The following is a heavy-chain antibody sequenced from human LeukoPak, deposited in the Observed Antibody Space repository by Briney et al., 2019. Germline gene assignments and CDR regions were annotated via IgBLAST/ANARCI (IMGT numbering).Heavy chain of an antibody. V-gene: IGHV3-7*03. Sequence: PGGSLRLSCAASGFIFSNYWMAWVRQGPGEGPEWVANINQRGSEKYYVGSVRGRFTISRDNAKNPLDLQMNSLRVEDTAIYYCARLVVPPGNRGWYYEHWGQGTLVTVSS. D-gene: IGHD2-2*01. J-gene: IGHJ4*02. CDR2: INQRGSEK. CDR1: GFIFSNYW. CDR3: ARLVVPPGNRGWYYEH.